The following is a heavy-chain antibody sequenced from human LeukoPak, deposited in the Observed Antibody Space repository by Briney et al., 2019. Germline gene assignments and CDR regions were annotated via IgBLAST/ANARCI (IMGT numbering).Heavy chain of an antibody. CDR3: AKVYSAGWYPGYFDY. D-gene: IGHD6-19*01. CDR1: GFTQNA. J-gene: IGHJ4*02. Sequence: GGSLRLSCEASGFTQNAMGWVRQAPGKGLEWVASISRSGGNSHYADSVKGRFTISRDNSKNTMYLQMDSLRAEDTAVYYCAKVYSAGWYPGYFDYWGQGTLVTVSS. V-gene: IGHV3-23*01. CDR2: ISRSGGNS.